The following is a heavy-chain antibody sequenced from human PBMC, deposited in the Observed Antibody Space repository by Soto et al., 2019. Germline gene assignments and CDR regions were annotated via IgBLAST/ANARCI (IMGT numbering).Heavy chain of an antibody. D-gene: IGHD1-26*01. CDR1: GGSISVYY. J-gene: IGHJ4*02. CDR3: ARGVGSSPPRY. Sequence: QVQLQESGPGQVKPSETLSLTCTISGGSISVYYWSWVRQPPGQELEWIGYIYASGSPYYKPSLRSRVTISADTSKNQISLKLTSPTAADTAVYYCARGVGSSPPRYWGRGTLVTVSS. CDR2: IYASGSP. V-gene: IGHV4-59*01.